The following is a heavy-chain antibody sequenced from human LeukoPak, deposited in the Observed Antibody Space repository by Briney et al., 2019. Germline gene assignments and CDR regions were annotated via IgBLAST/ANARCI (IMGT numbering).Heavy chain of an antibody. D-gene: IGHD3-10*01. CDR3: ARALQYGSGTPEY. J-gene: IGHJ4*02. CDR2: IYHSGST. CDR1: GYSISSGYY. V-gene: IGHV4-38-2*02. Sequence: TSETLSLTCSVSGYSISSGYYWGWIRQPPGKGLEWIGSIYHSGSTYYNPFLKSRVTISVDTSKNQFSLKLSSVTAADTAVYYCARALQYGSGTPEYWGQGTLVTVSS.